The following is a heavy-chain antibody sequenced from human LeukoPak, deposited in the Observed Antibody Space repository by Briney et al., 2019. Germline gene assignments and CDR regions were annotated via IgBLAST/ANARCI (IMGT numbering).Heavy chain of an antibody. CDR2: ISGSGAGK. CDR1: GFTFSTYA. V-gene: IGHV3-23*01. Sequence: PGGSLRLSRAASGFTFSTYAMTWVRQAPGMGLEWVSSISGSGAGKFYAAPVRGRFTTSRDNSKNTLYAQMNSLRSEDTAVYYCAKAAGGDYAGAFDIWGQGTMVIVSS. CDR3: AKAAGGDYAGAFDI. J-gene: IGHJ3*02. D-gene: IGHD4-17*01.